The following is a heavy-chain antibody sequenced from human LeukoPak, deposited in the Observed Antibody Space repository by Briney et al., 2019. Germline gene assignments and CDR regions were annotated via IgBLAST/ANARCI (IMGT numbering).Heavy chain of an antibody. CDR2: ISPNSGGT. V-gene: IGHV1-2*02. Sequence: GASVKVSCKASGYTFTGYYMHWVRQAPGQGLEWMGWISPNSGGTNYAQKFQGRVTMTRDTSISTAYMELSRLRSDDTAVYYCASFAWELLTDDAFDIWGQGTMVTVSS. CDR1: GYTFTGYY. CDR3: ASFAWELLTDDAFDI. J-gene: IGHJ3*02. D-gene: IGHD1-26*01.